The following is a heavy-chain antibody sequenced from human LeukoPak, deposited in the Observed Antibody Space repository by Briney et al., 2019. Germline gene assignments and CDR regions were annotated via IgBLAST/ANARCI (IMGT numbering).Heavy chain of an antibody. CDR1: GDSVSSNSAT. CDR3: ARALPGLRNYDILTGYYHPEYYFDY. CDR2: TYYRSKWYN. Sequence: SQTLSLTCAISGDSVSSNSATWNWIRQSPSRGLEWLGRTYYRSKWYNDYAVSVKGRITINPDTSKNQFSLQLNSVTAADTAVYYCARALPGLRNYDILTGYYHPEYYFDYWGQGTLVTASS. J-gene: IGHJ4*02. V-gene: IGHV6-1*01. D-gene: IGHD3-9*01.